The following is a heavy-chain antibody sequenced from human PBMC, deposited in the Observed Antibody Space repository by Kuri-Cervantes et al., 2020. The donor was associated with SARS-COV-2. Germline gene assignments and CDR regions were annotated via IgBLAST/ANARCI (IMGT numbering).Heavy chain of an antibody. CDR3: ASLLSGGGAHLYYFYMDA. CDR1: GFTFSTYS. V-gene: IGHV3-21*01. CDR2: ISSSSSQR. J-gene: IGHJ6*03. D-gene: IGHD3-16*01. Sequence: GESLKISCAASGFTFSTYSMTWVRQAPGKGLEWVSSISSSSSQRYYVDSVKGRFTISRDNAKNSLYLQMNSLRAEDTAVYYCASLLSGGGAHLYYFYMDAWGKGTSVTVS.